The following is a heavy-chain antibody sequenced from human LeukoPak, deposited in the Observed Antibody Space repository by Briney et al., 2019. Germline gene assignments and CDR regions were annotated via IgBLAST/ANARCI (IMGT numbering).Heavy chain of an antibody. CDR1: GYSFTYYW. Sequence: GEALKISCKGSGYSFTYYWIGWVRQMPGKGLEWMGIIYPGDSDTRYRPSFQGQVTISVDKSISTAYLQWSSLKASDTAMYYCARQDGNSKYYFDYWGQGTLVTDFS. D-gene: IGHD1-1*01. CDR3: ARQDGNSKYYFDY. V-gene: IGHV5-51*01. J-gene: IGHJ4*02. CDR2: IYPGDSDT.